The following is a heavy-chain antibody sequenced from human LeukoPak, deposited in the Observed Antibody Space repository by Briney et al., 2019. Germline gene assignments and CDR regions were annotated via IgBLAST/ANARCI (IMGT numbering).Heavy chain of an antibody. V-gene: IGHV3-7*01. CDR3: TRDAPGSHFDY. CDR2: IKQDGSEK. J-gene: IGHJ4*02. D-gene: IGHD1-26*01. CDR1: GFTFSSYW. Sequence: PGGSLRLSCAASGFTFSSYWMSWVRQAPGKGLEWVANIKQDGSEKYYVDSVKGRFTISRDNAKNSLYLQMNSLRTEDTAVYYCTRDAPGSHFDYWGQGTLVTVSS.